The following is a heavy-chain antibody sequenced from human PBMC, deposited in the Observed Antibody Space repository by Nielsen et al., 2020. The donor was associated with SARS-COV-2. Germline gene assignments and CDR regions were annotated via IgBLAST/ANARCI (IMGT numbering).Heavy chain of an antibody. D-gene: IGHD2-15*01. J-gene: IGHJ4*02. Sequence: GESLKISCVVSGYTISSYGMNWVRQAPGKGLEWVASISGDSNYIFYSELVKGRFTMSRDNGKNSLYLQMNTLRSEDTALYYCTRGFYSQSDCWGQGTLVTVSS. CDR2: ISGDSNYI. V-gene: IGHV3-21*01. CDR1: GYTISSYG. CDR3: TRGFYSQSDC.